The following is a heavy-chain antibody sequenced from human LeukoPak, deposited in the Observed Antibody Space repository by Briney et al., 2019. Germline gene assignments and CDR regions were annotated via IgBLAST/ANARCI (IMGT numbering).Heavy chain of an antibody. D-gene: IGHD6-19*01. CDR2: MNPNNGNT. V-gene: IGHV1-8*01. CDR1: GYTFTSYD. CDR3: TRGGPVAGTHKYFQH. Sequence: ASVKVSCKASGYTFTSYDINWARQATGQGLEWMGWMNPNNGNTDYAQKFQGRVTLTRNTSISTAYMELSSLRSEDTAMYYCTRGGPVAGTHKYFQHWGQGTLVTVSS. J-gene: IGHJ1*01.